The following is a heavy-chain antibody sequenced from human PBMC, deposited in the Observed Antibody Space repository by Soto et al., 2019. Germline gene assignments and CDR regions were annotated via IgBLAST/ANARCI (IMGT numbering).Heavy chain of an antibody. CDR2: IYYLGST. CDR1: GGSMSEYF. V-gene: IGHV4-59*01. D-gene: IGHD3-10*01. J-gene: IGHJ4*02. Sequence: SETLSLTCSVSGGSMSEYFWSWIRQSPGKGLEGIGYIYYLGSTDYNPSLKSRVTISVDTTKRQFSLRLTSVTAADTAVYYCARDGYDGSGSPYPAYWGPGTQVTVSS. CDR3: ARDGYDGSGSPYPAY.